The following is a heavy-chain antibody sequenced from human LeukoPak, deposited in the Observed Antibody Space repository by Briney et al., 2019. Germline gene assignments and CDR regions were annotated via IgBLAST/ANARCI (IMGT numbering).Heavy chain of an antibody. CDR3: AKAPYSSGWDPSYYYYYMDV. Sequence: GGSLRLSCAASGFTFSSYAMSWVRQAPGKGLEWVSYISSSGSTIYYADSVKGRFTISRDNSKNTLYLQMNSLRAEDTAVYYCAKAPYSSGWDPSYYYYYMDVWGKGTTVTVSS. V-gene: IGHV3-48*01. CDR2: ISSSGSTI. J-gene: IGHJ6*03. CDR1: GFTFSSYA. D-gene: IGHD6-19*01.